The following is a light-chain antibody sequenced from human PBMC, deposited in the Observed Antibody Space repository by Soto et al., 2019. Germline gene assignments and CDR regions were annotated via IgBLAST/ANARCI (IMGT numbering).Light chain of an antibody. V-gene: IGLV1-44*01. CDR3: AAWDDNLSGQL. CDR2: SDD. CDR1: NSNIGRYS. Sequence: QSALTQPPSLSGTPGQRVTISCSGSNSNIGRYSVNWYQHFPGTAPKILIYSDDERPSGVPDRFSGSKSGTSASLAISGLQSEDEAEYYCAAWDDNLSGQLFGGGTKLTVL. J-gene: IGLJ3*02.